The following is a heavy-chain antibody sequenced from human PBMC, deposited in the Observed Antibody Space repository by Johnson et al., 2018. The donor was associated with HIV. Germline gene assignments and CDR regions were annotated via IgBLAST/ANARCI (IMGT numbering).Heavy chain of an antibody. J-gene: IGHJ3*02. V-gene: IGHV3-7*01. D-gene: IGHD3-16*02. Sequence: VQLVESGGGLVQPGGSLSLSCAASGFTFNTYWMTWVRQAPGKGLEWVANIHHDGSEKDYVDSVKGRFTISRDIAKNSLYLQMSGLRAEDTAVYYCARVRASGWGSYPNDAFDIWGQGTMVTVSS. CDR3: ARVRASGWGSYPNDAFDI. CDR1: GFTFNTYW. CDR2: IHHDGSEK.